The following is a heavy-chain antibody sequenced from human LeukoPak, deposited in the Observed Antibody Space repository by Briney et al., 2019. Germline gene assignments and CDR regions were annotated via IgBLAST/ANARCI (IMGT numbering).Heavy chain of an antibody. D-gene: IGHD6-6*01. Sequence: ASVKVSCKASGGTFSSYAIIWVRQAPGQGLEWMGGIIPIFGTANYAQKFQGRVTITTDESTSTAYMELSSLRSEDTAVYYCARGLGIAARENWFDPWGQGTLVTVSS. CDR1: GGTFSSYA. CDR3: ARGLGIAARENWFDP. CDR2: IIPIFGTA. V-gene: IGHV1-69*05. J-gene: IGHJ5*02.